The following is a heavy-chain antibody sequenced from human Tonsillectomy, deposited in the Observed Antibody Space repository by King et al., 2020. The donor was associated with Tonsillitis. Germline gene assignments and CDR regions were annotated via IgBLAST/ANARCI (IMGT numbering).Heavy chain of an antibody. J-gene: IGHJ5*02. D-gene: IGHD6-13*01. Sequence: QLQESGPGLVKPSQTLSLTCTVSGDSIGSGSHYWGWIRQPAGKGLEFIGRIFSSGNTNYNPSLKIRVTMSVDTSKNQFSLKLSSMTSADTAVYYCARVMSWYENWFDPWGQGTLVTVSS. CDR2: IFSSGNT. V-gene: IGHV4-61*02. CDR1: GDSIGSGSHY. CDR3: ARVMSWYENWFDP.